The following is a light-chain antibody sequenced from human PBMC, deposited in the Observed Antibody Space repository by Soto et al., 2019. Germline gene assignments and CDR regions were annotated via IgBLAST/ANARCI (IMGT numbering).Light chain of an antibody. J-gene: IGKJ1*01. V-gene: IGKV3-11*01. CDR1: QSVSSW. Sequence: ELVLIRSPATLSLSPGGRAPLSWRASQSVSSWLAWYQQKPGQAPRLLIYDTYKRATGIPDRFSGSGSGTDFTLTISSLEPEDFAVYYCQKRSNRPQTXGQGTKVDIK. CDR3: QKRSNRPQT. CDR2: DTY.